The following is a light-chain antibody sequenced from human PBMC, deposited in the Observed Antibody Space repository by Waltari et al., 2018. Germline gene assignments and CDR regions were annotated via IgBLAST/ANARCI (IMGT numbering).Light chain of an antibody. J-gene: IGLJ2*01. CDR2: EVT. Sequence: QSALTQPASVSGSPGQSITISCTGTSSDVGKDNLVSWYKQHPVEVPKLMIYEVTKRPSGVSDRFSGSKSGNTASLTISGLQAEDEADYFCCSFAGRGFSVIFGGGTKLTVL. CDR1: SSDVGKDNL. V-gene: IGLV2-23*02. CDR3: CSFAGRGFSVI.